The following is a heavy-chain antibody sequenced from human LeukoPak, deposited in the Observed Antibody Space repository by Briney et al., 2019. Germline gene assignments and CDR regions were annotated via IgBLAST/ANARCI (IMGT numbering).Heavy chain of an antibody. CDR1: GGSISSGGYY. D-gene: IGHD3-10*01. CDR3: ARGRDGSGSFDY. V-gene: IGHV4-30-2*01. J-gene: IGHJ4*02. CDR2: IYHSAST. Sequence: PSQTLSLTCTVSGGSISSGGYYWSWIRQPPGKGLEWIGYIYHSASTYYNPSLKSRLTISVDRSKNQFSLKLNSVTAADTALYYCARGRDGSGSFDYWGQGTLVTVSS.